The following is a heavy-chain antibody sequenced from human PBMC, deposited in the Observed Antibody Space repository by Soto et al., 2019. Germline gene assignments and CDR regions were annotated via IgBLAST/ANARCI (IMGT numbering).Heavy chain of an antibody. D-gene: IGHD3-3*01. CDR1: GGSISSSSYY. Sequence: SETLSLTCTVSGGSISSSSYYWGWIRQPPGKGLEWIGSIYYSGSTYYNPSLKSRVTISVDTSKNQFSLKLSSVTAADTAVYYCVRASGYSYYFDYWCQGTVVTVS. J-gene: IGHJ4*02. CDR2: IYYSGST. V-gene: IGHV4-39*01. CDR3: VRASGYSYYFDY.